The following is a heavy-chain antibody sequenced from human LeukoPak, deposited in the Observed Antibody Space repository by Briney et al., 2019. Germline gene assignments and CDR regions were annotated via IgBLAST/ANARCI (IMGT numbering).Heavy chain of an antibody. CDR2: IKQDGSEK. CDR1: GFTFSSYW. J-gene: IGHJ4*02. D-gene: IGHD3-22*01. CDR3: ARDLYDSSGYYLGYYFDY. V-gene: IGHV3-7*01. Sequence: PGGSLRLSCAASGFTFSSYWVSWVRQAPGKGLEWVANIKQDGSEKYYVDSVKGRFTISRDNAKNSLYLQMNSLRAEDTAVYYCARDLYDSSGYYLGYYFDYWGQGTLVTVSS.